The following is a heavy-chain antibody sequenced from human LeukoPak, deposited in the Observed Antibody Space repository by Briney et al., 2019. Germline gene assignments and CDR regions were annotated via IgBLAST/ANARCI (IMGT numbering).Heavy chain of an antibody. D-gene: IGHD5-18*01. CDR3: AVGYSYGYYYYYMDV. J-gene: IGHJ6*03. CDR1: GGTFSSYA. V-gene: IGHV1-69*06. CDR2: IIPIFGTA. Sequence: ASVKVSCKASGGTFSSYAISWVRQAPGQGLEWMGGIIPIFGTANYAQKFQGRVTITADKSTSTAYMELSSLRSEDTAVYYCAVGYSYGYYYYYMDVWGKGTTVTISS.